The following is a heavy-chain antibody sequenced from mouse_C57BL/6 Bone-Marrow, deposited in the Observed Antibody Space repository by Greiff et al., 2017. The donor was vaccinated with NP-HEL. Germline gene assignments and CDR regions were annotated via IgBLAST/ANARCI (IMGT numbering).Heavy chain of an antibody. CDR2: IHPNSGST. V-gene: IGHV1-64*01. D-gene: IGHD2-4*01. J-gene: IGHJ4*01. CDR3: ARSGDYAELVDY. Sequence: QVQLQQPGAELVKPGASVKLSCKASGYTFTSYWMHWVKQRPGQGLEWIGMIHPNSGSTNYNEKFKSKATLTVDKSSSTAYMKLSSLTSEDSAVYYCARSGDYAELVDYWGQGTSVTVSS. CDR1: GYTFTSYW.